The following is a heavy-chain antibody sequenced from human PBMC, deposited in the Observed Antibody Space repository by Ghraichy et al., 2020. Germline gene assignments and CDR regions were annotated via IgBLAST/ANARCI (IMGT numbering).Heavy chain of an antibody. CDR1: GDSVSADTVA. D-gene: IGHD6-25*01. V-gene: IGHV6-1*01. J-gene: IGHJ4*02. Sequence: SQTLSLTCVISGDSVSADTVAWNWIRQSPSRGLEWLGRTYYRSTWYYDYAPSVRSRTTITPDTSKNQFSLQLNSVTPEDTAVYYCARDPATWDFDFWGQGTLVTVSS. CDR3: ARDPATWDFDF. CDR2: TYYRSTWYY.